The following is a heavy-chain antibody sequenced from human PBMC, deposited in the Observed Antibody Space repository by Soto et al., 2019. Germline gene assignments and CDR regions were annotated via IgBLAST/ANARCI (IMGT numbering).Heavy chain of an antibody. CDR3: ARDRTVIPEYYYYGMDV. J-gene: IGHJ6*02. Sequence: PSETLSLTCTFSGGSISSGDYYRSWIRQPPGKGLEWIGYIYYSGSTYYNPSLKSRVTISVDTSKNQFSLKLSSVTAADTAVYYCARDRTVIPEYYYYGMDVWGQGTTVTVSS. D-gene: IGHD4-17*01. CDR2: IYYSGST. CDR1: GGSISSGDYY. V-gene: IGHV4-30-4*01.